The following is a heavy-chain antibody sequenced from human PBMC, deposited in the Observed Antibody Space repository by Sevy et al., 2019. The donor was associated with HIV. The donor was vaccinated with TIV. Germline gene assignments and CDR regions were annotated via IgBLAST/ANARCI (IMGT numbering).Heavy chain of an antibody. J-gene: IGHJ4*02. Sequence: GGSLRLSCAASGFSISGYTMNWVRQAPGKGLEWVSSISSGSSFIYYADSLKGRFTISRDNARNLLYLQMNSLRVEDTVVYYCARVGLGDCSGTNCSPNDYWGQGTLVTVSS. CDR2: ISSGSSFI. CDR1: GFSISGYT. CDR3: ARVGLGDCSGTNCSPNDY. V-gene: IGHV3-21*01. D-gene: IGHD2-2*01.